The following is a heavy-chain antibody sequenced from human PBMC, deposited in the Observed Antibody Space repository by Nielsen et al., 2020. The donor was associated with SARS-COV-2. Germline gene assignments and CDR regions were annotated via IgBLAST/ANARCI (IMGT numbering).Heavy chain of an antibody. J-gene: IGHJ4*02. V-gene: IGHV4-59*08. CDR3: ARGHTDGVFDY. D-gene: IGHD2-8*02. CDR1: GGSISSYY. Sequence: SETLSLTCTVSGGSISSYYWSWIRQPPGKGLEWIGYIYYSGSTNYNPSLKSRVTISVDTSKNQFSLKLSSVTAADTAVYYCARGHTDGVFDYWGQGTLVTVSS. CDR2: IYYSGST.